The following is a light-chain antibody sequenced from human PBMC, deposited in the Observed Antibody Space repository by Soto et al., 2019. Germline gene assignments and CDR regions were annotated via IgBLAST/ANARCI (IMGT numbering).Light chain of an antibody. CDR3: QQRSNWWT. V-gene: IGKV3D-20*02. CDR2: GAS. CDR1: QSVSSSY. J-gene: IGKJ1*01. Sequence: EIVLTQSPATLSVSPGERATLSCRASQSVSSSYLAWYQQKPGQAPRLLIYGASSRATGIPDRFSGSGSGTDFTLTISSLEPEDFAVYYCQQRSNWWTFGQGTKVDIK.